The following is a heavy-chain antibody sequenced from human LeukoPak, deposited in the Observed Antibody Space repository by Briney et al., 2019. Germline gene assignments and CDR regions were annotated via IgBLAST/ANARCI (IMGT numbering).Heavy chain of an antibody. Sequence: GGSLRLSCAASGFSFSSYGMHWVRQAPGKGLEWVAVKLYDGSNKHYADSVKGRFTISRDNSKNTLYLQMNSLRAEDTAVYYCAKAALAYCGGDCPNWFDPRGQGILVTVSS. CDR2: KLYDGSNK. J-gene: IGHJ5*02. CDR3: AKAALAYCGGDCPNWFDP. D-gene: IGHD2-21*02. V-gene: IGHV3-30*18. CDR1: GFSFSSYG.